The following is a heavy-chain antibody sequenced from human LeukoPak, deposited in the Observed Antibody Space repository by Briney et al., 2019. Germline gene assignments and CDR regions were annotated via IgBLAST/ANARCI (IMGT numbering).Heavy chain of an antibody. CDR3: ARENGRDDFWGGYHDFDY. V-gene: IGHV3-7*01. J-gene: IGHJ4*02. CDR1: GFTFSSYW. D-gene: IGHD3-3*01. CDR2: IKQDGSEK. Sequence: GGSLRLSCAASGFTFSSYWMSWVRQAPGKGLEWVANIKQDGSEKYYVDSVKGRFTISRDNAKNSLYLQMNSLRAEDTAVYYCARENGRDDFWGGYHDFDYWGQGTLVTVSS.